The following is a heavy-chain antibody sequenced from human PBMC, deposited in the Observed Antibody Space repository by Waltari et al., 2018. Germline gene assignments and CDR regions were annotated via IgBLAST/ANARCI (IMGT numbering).Heavy chain of an antibody. J-gene: IGHJ6*02. D-gene: IGHD3-16*01. CDR3: ASRRVLGESDYYYGMDV. CDR1: GYTFTSYG. Sequence: QVQLVQSGAEVKKPGASVKVSCKASGYTFTSYGISWVRQAPGQGLEWMGGIIPIFGTANYAQKFQGRVTITADESTSTAYMELSSLRSEDTAVYYCASRRVLGESDYYYGMDVWGQGTTVTVSS. CDR2: IIPIFGTA. V-gene: IGHV1-69*13.